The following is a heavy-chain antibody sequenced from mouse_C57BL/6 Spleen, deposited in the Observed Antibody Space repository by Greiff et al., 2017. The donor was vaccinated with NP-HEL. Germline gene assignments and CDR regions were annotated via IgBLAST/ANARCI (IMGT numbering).Heavy chain of an antibody. V-gene: IGHV1-52*01. Sequence: QVQLQQPGAELVRPGSSVKLSCKASGYTFTSYWMHWVKQRPIKGLEWIGNIDPSDSETHYNQKFKDKATLTVDKSSSTAYMQLSSLTSEDSAVDYWARGGSYFDYWGQGTTLTVSS. CDR3: ARGGSYFDY. CDR1: GYTFTSYW. D-gene: IGHD3-1*01. CDR2: IDPSDSET. J-gene: IGHJ2*01.